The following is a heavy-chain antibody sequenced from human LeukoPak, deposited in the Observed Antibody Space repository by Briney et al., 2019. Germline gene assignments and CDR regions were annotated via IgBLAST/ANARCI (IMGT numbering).Heavy chain of an antibody. J-gene: IGHJ4*02. CDR2: ISAYNGNT. D-gene: IGHD2-2*01. Sequence: GASVKVSCKASGYTFTSYGISWVRQAPGQGLEWMGWISAYNGNTNYAQKLQGRVTMTTDTSTSTAYMELRSLRSDDTAVYYCARALGYCSSTGCYDFGYWGQGTLVTVSS. CDR1: GYTFTSYG. V-gene: IGHV1-18*01. CDR3: ARALGYCSSTGCYDFGY.